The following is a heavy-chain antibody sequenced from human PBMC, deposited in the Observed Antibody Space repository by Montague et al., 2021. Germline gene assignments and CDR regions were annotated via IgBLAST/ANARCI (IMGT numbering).Heavy chain of an antibody. CDR2: IYYTGSS. Sequence: SETLSLTCTVSGGSISSSSYYWGWIRQPPGKGLEWIGYIYYTGSSKYNPSLESRVTISISTSKKQFTLKLSSVTAADTAVYYCARGQWLVPYYLDSWGQGTLVTVSP. V-gene: IGHV4-39*06. J-gene: IGHJ4*02. D-gene: IGHD6-19*01. CDR1: GGSISSSSYY. CDR3: ARGQWLVPYYLDS.